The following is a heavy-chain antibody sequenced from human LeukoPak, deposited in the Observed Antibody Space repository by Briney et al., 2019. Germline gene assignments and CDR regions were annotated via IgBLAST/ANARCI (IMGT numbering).Heavy chain of an antibody. CDR3: ARSSIGYSSSWYLDY. J-gene: IGHJ4*02. V-gene: IGHV3-33*01. D-gene: IGHD6-13*01. CDR1: GFTFSSYG. Sequence: GRSLRLSCAASGFTFSSYGKHWVRQAPGKGLDWVAVIWYDGSNKYYADSVKGRFTISRDNSKNTLYLQMNSLRAEDTAVYYCARSSIGYSSSWYLDYWGQGTVVSVSS. CDR2: IWYDGSNK.